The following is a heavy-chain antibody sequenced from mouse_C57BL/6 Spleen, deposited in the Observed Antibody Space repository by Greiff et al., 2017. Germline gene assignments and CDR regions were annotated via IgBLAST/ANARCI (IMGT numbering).Heavy chain of an antibody. CDR2: IYPGSGST. CDR1: GYTFISYW. D-gene: IGHD1-1*01. V-gene: IGHV1-55*01. Sequence: QVQLQQPGAELVKPGASVKMSCKASGYTFISYWITWVKQRPGQGLEWIGDIYPGSGSTNYNEKFKSKATLTVDTSSSTAYLQLSSLTSEDYAVYYCERITTVVADYFDDWGKGTTLTVSS. J-gene: IGHJ2*01. CDR3: ERITTVVADYFDD.